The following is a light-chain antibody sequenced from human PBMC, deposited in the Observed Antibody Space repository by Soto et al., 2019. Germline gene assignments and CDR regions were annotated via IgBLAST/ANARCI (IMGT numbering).Light chain of an antibody. Sequence: DIQVTQSTSSLSASVGDRVAITCRASQSISSYLNWYQQKPGKAPKLLIYAASTLQSGVPSRFSGSGSGTDFTLTISCLQSEDFATYYCQQSYSTPPWTFGQGTKVDI. J-gene: IGKJ1*01. CDR2: AAS. CDR1: QSISSY. CDR3: QQSYSTPPWT. V-gene: IGKV1-39*01.